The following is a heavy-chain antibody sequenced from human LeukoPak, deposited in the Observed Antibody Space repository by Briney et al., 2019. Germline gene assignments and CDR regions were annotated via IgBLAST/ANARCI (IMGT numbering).Heavy chain of an antibody. V-gene: IGHV3-48*03. D-gene: IGHD5-18*01. J-gene: IGHJ4*02. CDR3: ASGYMYGGDF. CDR2: ISSSGSNT. Sequence: GGSLRLSCAASGFTFSSYEMHWVRQAPGKGLEWVSRISSSGSNTHYTDSVKGRFTISRDNARNSLYMQMNSLRAEDTAVYYCASGYMYGGDFWGQGTLVTVSS. CDR1: GFTFSSYE.